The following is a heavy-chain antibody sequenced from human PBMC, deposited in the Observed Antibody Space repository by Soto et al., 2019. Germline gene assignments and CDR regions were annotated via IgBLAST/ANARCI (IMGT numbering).Heavy chain of an antibody. Sequence: ASETLSLTCTISGGSISSGGYYWSWIRQHPGKGLEWIGYIYYSGSTYYNPSLKSRVTISVDTSKNQFSLKLSSVTAADTAVYYCARTYYYDSSGYYTGYYFDYWGQGTLVTVSS. CDR3: ARTYYYDSSGYYTGYYFDY. CDR2: IYYSGST. D-gene: IGHD3-22*01. V-gene: IGHV4-31*03. J-gene: IGHJ4*02. CDR1: GGSISSGGYY.